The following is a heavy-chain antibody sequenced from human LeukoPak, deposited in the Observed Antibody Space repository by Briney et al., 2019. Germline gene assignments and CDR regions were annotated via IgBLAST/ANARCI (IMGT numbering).Heavy chain of an antibody. CDR2: IYSGGST. J-gene: IGHJ5*02. V-gene: IGHV3-53*01. D-gene: IGHD3-10*01. CDR3: AGITMVRGVIT. Sequence: GGSLRLSRAASGFTVSSNYMSWVRQAPGKGLEWVSVIYSGGSTYYADSVKGRFTISRDNSKNTLYLQMNSLRAEDTAVYYCAGITMVRGVITWGQGTLVTVSS. CDR1: GFTVSSNY.